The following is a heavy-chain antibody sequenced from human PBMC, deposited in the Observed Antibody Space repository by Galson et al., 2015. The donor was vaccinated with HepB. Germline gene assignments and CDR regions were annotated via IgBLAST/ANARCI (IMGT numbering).Heavy chain of an antibody. J-gene: IGHJ5*02. CDR2: IIPIFGTA. CDR3: ARDLFPWVLGCSSTSCHNWFDP. D-gene: IGHD2-2*01. CDR1: GGTFSSYA. Sequence: SVKVSCKASGGTFSSYAISWVRQAPGQGLEWMGGIIPIFGTANYAQKFQGRVTITADESTSTAYMELSSLRSEDTAVYYCARDLFPWVLGCSSTSCHNWFDPWGQGTLVTVSS. V-gene: IGHV1-69*13.